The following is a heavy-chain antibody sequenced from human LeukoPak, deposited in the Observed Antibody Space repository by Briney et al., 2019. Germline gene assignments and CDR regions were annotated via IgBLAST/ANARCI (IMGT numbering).Heavy chain of an antibody. J-gene: IGHJ4*02. CDR2: ISWNSGSI. V-gene: IGHV3-9*01. CDR1: GFTFDDYA. D-gene: IGHD6-19*01. CDR3: AKNRLALYYFDY. Sequence: GGSLRLSCAASGFTFDDYAMHWVRQAPGKGLEWVSGISWNSGSIGYADSVKGRFTISRDNAKNSLYLQMNSLRAEDTAVYYCAKNRLALYYFDYWGQGTLVTVSS.